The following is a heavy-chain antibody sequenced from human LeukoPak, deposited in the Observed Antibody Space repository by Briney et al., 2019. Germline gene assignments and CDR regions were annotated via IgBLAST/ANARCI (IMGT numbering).Heavy chain of an antibody. D-gene: IGHD3-22*01. CDR3: ARDQDDSSGYIFDY. CDR2: INPSGGST. V-gene: IGHV1-46*04. J-gene: IGHJ4*02. Sequence: ASVKVSCKASGYTFTSYDMHWVRQAPGQGLEWMAIINPSGGSTSYAEKLQGRVTMSRDTSTSTLYMQMNSLRPEDTAVYYCARDQDDSSGYIFDYWGQGALVTVSS. CDR1: GYTFTSYD.